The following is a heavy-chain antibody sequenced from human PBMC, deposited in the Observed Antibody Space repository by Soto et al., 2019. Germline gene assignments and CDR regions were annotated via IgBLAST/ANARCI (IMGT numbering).Heavy chain of an antibody. J-gene: IGHJ6*02. CDR2: INPNSGGT. CDR1: GYTFTGYY. Sequence: ASVKVSCKASGYTFTGYYMHWVRQAPGQGLEWMGWINPNSGGTNYAQKFQGWVTMTRDTSISTAYMELSRLRSDDTAVYYCARDAGYGDYSVGYYGMDVWGQGTTVTVSS. D-gene: IGHD4-17*01. CDR3: ARDAGYGDYSVGYYGMDV. V-gene: IGHV1-2*04.